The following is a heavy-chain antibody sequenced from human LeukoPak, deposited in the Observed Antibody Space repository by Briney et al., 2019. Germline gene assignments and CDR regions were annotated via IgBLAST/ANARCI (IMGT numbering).Heavy chain of an antibody. V-gene: IGHV1-2*02. D-gene: IGHD3-22*01. CDR3: ARESRRPYYYDSSGNNWFDP. Sequence: GASVKLSCKASGYTFTGYYMHWVRQAPGQGLEWMGGINPNRGGTNYAQKFQGRVTMTRDTSIRTAYMELSRLRSDDTAVYYCARESRRPYYYDSSGNNWFDPWGQGTLVTVSS. CDR2: INPNRGGT. CDR1: GYTFTGYY. J-gene: IGHJ5*02.